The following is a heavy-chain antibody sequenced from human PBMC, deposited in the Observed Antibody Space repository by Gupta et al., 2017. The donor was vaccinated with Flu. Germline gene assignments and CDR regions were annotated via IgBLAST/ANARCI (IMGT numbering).Heavy chain of an antibody. Sequence: EVQLLESGGGLVQPGGSLRLSCAASGFTFSSYAMSWVRQAPGKGLEWVSAISGSGGSTYYADSVKGRFTISRDNSKNTLYLQMNSLRAEDTAVYYCAKVPFHCSSTSCYIDYWGQGTLVTVSS. CDR1: GFTFSSYA. V-gene: IGHV3-23*01. CDR3: AKVPFHCSSTSCYIDY. CDR2: ISGSGGST. J-gene: IGHJ4*02. D-gene: IGHD2-2*02.